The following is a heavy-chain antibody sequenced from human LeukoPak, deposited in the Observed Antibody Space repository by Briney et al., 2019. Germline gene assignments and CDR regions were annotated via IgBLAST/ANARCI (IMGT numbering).Heavy chain of an antibody. V-gene: IGHV3-49*04. Sequence: PGRSLRLSCTACGFTFGDYAMSWVRQAPGKGLEWVGFIRSKASGGTTEYAASVKGRFTISRDDSKSIAYLQMNSLKTEDTAVYYCTRGDGSGSSWGQGTLVTVSS. CDR3: TRGDGSGSS. CDR2: IRSKASGGTT. D-gene: IGHD3-10*01. J-gene: IGHJ5*02. CDR1: GFTFGDYA.